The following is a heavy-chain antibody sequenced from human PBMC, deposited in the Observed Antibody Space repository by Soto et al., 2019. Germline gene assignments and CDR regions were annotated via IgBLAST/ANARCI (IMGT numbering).Heavy chain of an antibody. CDR1: GFTFSSYG. Sequence: QVQLVESGGGVVQPGRSLRLSCAASGFTFSSYGMHWVRQAPGKGLEWVAVIWYDGSNKYYADSVKGRFTISRDNSKNTLYLQINSLRAEDTAVYYCARAVDTAMVTLIDYWGQGTLVTVSS. J-gene: IGHJ4*02. CDR3: ARAVDTAMVTLIDY. CDR2: IWYDGSNK. V-gene: IGHV3-33*01. D-gene: IGHD5-18*01.